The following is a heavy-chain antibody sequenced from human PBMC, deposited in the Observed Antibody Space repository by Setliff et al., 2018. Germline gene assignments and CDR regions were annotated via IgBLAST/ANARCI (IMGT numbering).Heavy chain of an antibody. CDR2: IYVSVTT. V-gene: IGHV4-61*09. CDR1: GGSISSGGYY. D-gene: IGHD3-22*01. Sequence: PSETLSLTCTVSGGSISSGGYYWSWIRQPAGKGLEWIGHIYVSVTTNYNPSLKSRVTISVDTSRNQISLKLTSVSAADTAVYYCARRDSTSYYGYSFDFWGRGTLVTVSS. J-gene: IGHJ4*02. CDR3: ARRDSTSYYGYSFDF.